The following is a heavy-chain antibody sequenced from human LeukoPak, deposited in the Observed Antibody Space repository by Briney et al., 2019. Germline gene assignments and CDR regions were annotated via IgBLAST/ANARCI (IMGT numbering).Heavy chain of an antibody. Sequence: GGSLRLSCAASGFTFSNYGMHWVRQAPGKGLEWVAFIRYDGSERYSADYLRGRFTISRDNSKNTLYLQMNSLRHDDTAIYYCAKAPVTTCRGAYCYPFDYWGQGTLVTVSS. CDR1: GFTFSNYG. J-gene: IGHJ4*02. D-gene: IGHD2-21*01. CDR2: IRYDGSER. V-gene: IGHV3-30*02. CDR3: AKAPVTTCRGAYCYPFDY.